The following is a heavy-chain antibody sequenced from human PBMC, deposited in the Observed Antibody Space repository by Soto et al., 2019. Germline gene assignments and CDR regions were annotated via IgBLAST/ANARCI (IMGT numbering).Heavy chain of an antibody. Sequence: SVKVSCRASGGTFSSYAISWLRQAPIQGLEWMGGIIPIFGTANYSQKFQGRVTITADESTSTAYMELSSLRSEDTAVYYCAREDIVVVPASYYYYYGMDVWGQGTTVIVSS. CDR1: GGTFSSYA. D-gene: IGHD2-2*01. CDR3: AREDIVVVPASYYYYYGMDV. J-gene: IGHJ6*02. V-gene: IGHV1-69*01. CDR2: IIPIFGTA.